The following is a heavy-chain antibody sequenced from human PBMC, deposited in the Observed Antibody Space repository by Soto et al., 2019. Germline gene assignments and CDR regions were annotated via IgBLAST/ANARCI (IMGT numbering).Heavy chain of an antibody. CDR3: HGYGY. D-gene: IGHD5-12*01. Sequence: EVQLVESGGGLIQPGGYLRLSCAVSGFNVRANYMSWVRQATGKGLEWVSVIYSGGTTYYADSVKGRFIISRDNSKNTLYLQMNILRAEDTAVYYCHGYGYWGQGTLVTVSS. CDR2: IYSGGTT. J-gene: IGHJ4*02. V-gene: IGHV3-53*01. CDR1: GFNVRANY.